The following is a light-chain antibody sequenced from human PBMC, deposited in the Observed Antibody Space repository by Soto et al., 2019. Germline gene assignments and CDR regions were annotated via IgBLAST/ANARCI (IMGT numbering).Light chain of an antibody. CDR1: QSVSSSY. J-gene: IGKJ3*01. Sequence: EIVLTQSPGTLSLSPGERATLSCRASQSVSSSYLTWYQQKPGQAPRLLIYGASSRGTGIPDRFSGSGSGTDFTLTISRLEPEDFAVYYCHQYGSSGTFGPGTKVDIK. CDR3: HQYGSSGT. V-gene: IGKV3-20*01. CDR2: GAS.